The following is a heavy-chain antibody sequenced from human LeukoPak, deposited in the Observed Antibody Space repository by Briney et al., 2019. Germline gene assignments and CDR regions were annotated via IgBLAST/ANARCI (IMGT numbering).Heavy chain of an antibody. V-gene: IGHV1-46*01. CDR3: ARATIRLRSPTNY. CDR2: INPSGGST. D-gene: IGHD4-17*01. Sequence: ASVKVSCKASGYTFTCYYMHWVRQAPGQGLEWMGIINPSGGSTSYAQKFQGRVTMTRDTSTSTVYMELSSLRSEDTAVYYCARATIRLRSPTNYWGQGTLVTVS. J-gene: IGHJ4*02. CDR1: GYTFTCYY.